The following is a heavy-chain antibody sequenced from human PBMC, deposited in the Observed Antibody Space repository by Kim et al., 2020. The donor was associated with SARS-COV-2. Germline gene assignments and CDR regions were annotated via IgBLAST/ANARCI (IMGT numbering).Heavy chain of an antibody. CDR2: IYYSGST. CDR1: GGSISSGGYY. D-gene: IGHD3-9*01. V-gene: IGHV4-31*03. Sequence: SETLSLTCTVSGGSISSGGYYWSWIRQHPGKGLEWIGYIYYSGSTYYNPSLKSRVTISVDTSKNQFSLKLSSVTAADTAVYYCARAISRYFDWLLFDYWGQGTLVTVSS. CDR3: ARAISRYFDWLLFDY. J-gene: IGHJ4*02.